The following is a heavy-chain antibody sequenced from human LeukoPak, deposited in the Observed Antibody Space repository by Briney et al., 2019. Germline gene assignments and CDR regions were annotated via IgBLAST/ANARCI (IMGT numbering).Heavy chain of an antibody. CDR2: ISYDGSNK. J-gene: IGHJ4*02. Sequence: GSLRLSCAASGFTFSSYGMHWVRQAPGKGLEWVAVISYDGSNKYYADSVKGRFTISRDNSKNTLYLQMNSLRAEDTAVYYCARESEMATLDYWGQGTLVTVSS. V-gene: IGHV3-30*03. CDR1: GFTFSSYG. CDR3: ARESEMATLDY. D-gene: IGHD5-24*01.